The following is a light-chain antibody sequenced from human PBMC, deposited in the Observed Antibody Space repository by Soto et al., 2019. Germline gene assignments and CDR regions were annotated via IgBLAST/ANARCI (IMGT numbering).Light chain of an antibody. J-gene: IGLJ1*01. CDR3: SSYTSSTTYV. CDR1: SSDVGAYNY. V-gene: IGLV2-14*01. Sequence: QSVLTQPPSASGSPGQSVTISCTGTSSDVGAYNYVSWYQQHPGKAPKLIIYEVSNRPAGVSNRFSGSKSGNTASLTISGLQAEDEADYHCSSYTSSTTYVFATGTKV. CDR2: EVS.